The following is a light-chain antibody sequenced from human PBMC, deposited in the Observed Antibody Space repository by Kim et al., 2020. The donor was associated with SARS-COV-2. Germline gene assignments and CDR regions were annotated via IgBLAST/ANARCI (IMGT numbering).Light chain of an antibody. J-gene: IGLJ2*01. CDR1: SSNIGSNY. CDR3: AAWDDSLSGVL. Sequence: ELTQPPSASGTPGQRVTISCSGSSSNIGSNYVYWYHHLPGTAPKLLIYSNNQRPSGVPDRFSGSKSGTSASLAISGLRSDDEADYYCAAWDDSLSGVLFGGGTQLTVL. CDR2: SNN. V-gene: IGLV1-47*02.